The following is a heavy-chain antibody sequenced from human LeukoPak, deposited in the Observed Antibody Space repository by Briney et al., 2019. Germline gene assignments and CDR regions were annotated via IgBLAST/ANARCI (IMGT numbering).Heavy chain of an antibody. V-gene: IGHV1-69*06. D-gene: IGHD2-2*01. J-gene: IGHJ6*03. CDR2: IIPIFGTA. CDR1: GGTFSSYA. CDR3: ARDRCSSTSCYLGSYYYYYMDV. Sequence: ASVKVSCKASGGTFSSYAISWVRQAPGQGLEWMGGIIPIFGTANYAQKFQGRVTITADKSTSTAYMELSSLRSEDTAVYYCARDRCSSTSCYLGSYYYYYMDVWGKGTTVTVSS.